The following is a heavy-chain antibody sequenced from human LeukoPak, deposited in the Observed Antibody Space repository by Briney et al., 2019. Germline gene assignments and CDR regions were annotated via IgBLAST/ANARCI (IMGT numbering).Heavy chain of an antibody. CDR2: ISSSSSTI. Sequence: GGSLRLSCAASGFTFSSYSMNWVRQAPGKGLEWVSYISSSSSTIYYADSVKGRFTISRDNSKHTLYLQMNSLRAEDTAVYYCAVNYYDSSGYPGYWGQGTLVTVSS. J-gene: IGHJ4*02. V-gene: IGHV3-48*01. CDR1: GFTFSSYS. CDR3: AVNYYDSSGYPGY. D-gene: IGHD3-22*01.